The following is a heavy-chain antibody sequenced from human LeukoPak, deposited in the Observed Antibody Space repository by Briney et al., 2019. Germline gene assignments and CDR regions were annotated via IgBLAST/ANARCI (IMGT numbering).Heavy chain of an antibody. Sequence: GASVKVSCKASGYTFTSYDINWVRQATGQGLEWMGWMNPNIGNAGYAQKFQGRVTITRNTSISTAYMGLSSLRSEDTAVYYCARPGTSPFGYWGQGTLVTVSS. J-gene: IGHJ4*02. V-gene: IGHV1-8*03. CDR3: ARPGTSPFGY. CDR2: MNPNIGNA. CDR1: GYTFTSYD. D-gene: IGHD1-7*01.